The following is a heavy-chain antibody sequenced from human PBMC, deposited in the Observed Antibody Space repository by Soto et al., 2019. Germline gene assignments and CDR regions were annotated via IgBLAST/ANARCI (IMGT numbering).Heavy chain of an antibody. J-gene: IGHJ4*02. CDR2: VSGSGGSA. V-gene: IGHV3-23*01. Sequence: PGGPLRLSLAASGFTFSSDAMSWVSKAPGKGLEWGSAVSGSGGSAYYADAVKGRVTISRDNSKHTLYLQMNRLRAEDTAVYYCAKDRAPASHPGSYPCFDYWGQGTLVTVSS. CDR1: GFTFSSDA. CDR3: AKDRAPASHPGSYPCFDY. D-gene: IGHD3-10*01.